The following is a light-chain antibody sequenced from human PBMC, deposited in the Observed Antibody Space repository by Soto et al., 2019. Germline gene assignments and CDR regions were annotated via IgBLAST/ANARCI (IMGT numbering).Light chain of an antibody. CDR3: VSHISVAYRSIYV. J-gene: IGLJ1*01. V-gene: IGLV2-14*01. Sequence: QSVLTQPPSASGSPGQSVTISCTGTSSDVGKYDYVSWFQHHPGKAPKLIIYEVTNRPSGLSNRFSGSKSDNTASLTISGLQAEDEADYYCVSHISVAYRSIYVFGTGTKLTVL. CDR1: SSDVGKYDY. CDR2: EVT.